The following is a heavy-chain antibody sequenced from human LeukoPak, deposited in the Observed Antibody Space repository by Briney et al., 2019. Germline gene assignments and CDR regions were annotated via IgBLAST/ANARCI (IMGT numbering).Heavy chain of an antibody. CDR2: ISSSDSTI. J-gene: IGHJ6*03. CDR1: GFTFSSYE. CDR3: AKDSSTGGYDYYYYYMDV. Sequence: GGSLRLSCAASGFTFSSYEMNWVRQAPGKGLEWVSYISSSDSTIYYADSVKGRFTISRDNAKNSLYLQMNSLRAEDTAVYYCAKDSSTGGYDYYYYYMDVWGKGTTVTISS. V-gene: IGHV3-48*03. D-gene: IGHD2-8*02.